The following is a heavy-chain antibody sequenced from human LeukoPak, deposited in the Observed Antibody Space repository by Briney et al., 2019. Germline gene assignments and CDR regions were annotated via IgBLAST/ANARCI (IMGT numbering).Heavy chain of an antibody. J-gene: IGHJ5*02. CDR1: GFTISINY. Sequence: GGSLRLSCAASGFTISINYMNWVRQAPGKGLEWVSLIYSGGDTYYADSVKGRFTISRDHSKNTLYLQMNSLRVEDTAVYYCARDPPAVRTNTYAWGQGTLVTVSS. D-gene: IGHD1-7*01. CDR2: IYSGGDT. CDR3: ARDPPAVRTNTYA. V-gene: IGHV3-66*01.